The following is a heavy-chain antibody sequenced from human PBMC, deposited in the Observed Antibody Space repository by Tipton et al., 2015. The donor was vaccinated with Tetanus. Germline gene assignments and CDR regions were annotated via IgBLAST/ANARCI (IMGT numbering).Heavy chain of an antibody. D-gene: IGHD3-22*01. V-gene: IGHV5-51*01. Sequence: QLVQSGAEVKKPGESLKISCKGSGYSFNNYWIGWVRQMPGKGLEWMGMIYPGDSDTKYSPSFQGQVTISADKSTSTAYLQWSSLKASDTAMYYCARHLRLRSDSSAYYHQDAMDVWGQGTTVTVSS. CDR1: GYSFNNYW. CDR3: ARHLRLRSDSSAYYHQDAMDV. CDR2: IYPGDSDT. J-gene: IGHJ6*02.